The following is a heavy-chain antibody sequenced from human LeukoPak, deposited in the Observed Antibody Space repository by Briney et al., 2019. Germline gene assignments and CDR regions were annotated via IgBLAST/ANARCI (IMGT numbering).Heavy chain of an antibody. CDR2: IKQDGSEK. V-gene: IGHV3-7*01. CDR1: GFTFSSYW. Sequence: GGSLRLSCAASGFTFSSYWMSWVRQAPGKGLEWVANIKQDGSEKYYVDSVKGRFTISRDNAKNSLYLQMNSLRAEDTAVYYCARDSGKTYYYDSSGYDAFDIWGQGTMVTVSS. D-gene: IGHD3-22*01. CDR3: ARDSGKTYYYDSSGYDAFDI. J-gene: IGHJ3*02.